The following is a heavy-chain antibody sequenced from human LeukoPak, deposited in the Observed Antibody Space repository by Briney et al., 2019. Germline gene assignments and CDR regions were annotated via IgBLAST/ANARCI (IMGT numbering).Heavy chain of an antibody. CDR1: GFTFSSYW. Sequence: PGGSLRLSCAGSGFTFSSYWMSWVRQAPGKGLEWVANIKQDGSEKYYVDSVKGRFTTSRDNAKNSLYLQMNSLRAEDTAVYYCATQSFGWFDLWGQGTLVTVSS. J-gene: IGHJ5*02. CDR2: IKQDGSEK. CDR3: ATQSFGWFDL. D-gene: IGHD3-10*01. V-gene: IGHV3-7*01.